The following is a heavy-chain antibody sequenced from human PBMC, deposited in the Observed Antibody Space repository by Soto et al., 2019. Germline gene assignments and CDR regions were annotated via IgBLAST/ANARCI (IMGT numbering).Heavy chain of an antibody. CDR3: ASRRGLITIFGVAPNYYYGMDV. D-gene: IGHD3-3*01. Sequence: GASVKVSCKASGYTFTGYYMHWVRQAPGQGLEWMGWINPNSGGTNYAQKFQGRVTMTRDTSISTAYMELSRLRSDDTAVYYCASRRGLITIFGVAPNYYYGMDVWGQGTTVTVSS. J-gene: IGHJ6*02. V-gene: IGHV1-2*02. CDR2: INPNSGGT. CDR1: GYTFTGYY.